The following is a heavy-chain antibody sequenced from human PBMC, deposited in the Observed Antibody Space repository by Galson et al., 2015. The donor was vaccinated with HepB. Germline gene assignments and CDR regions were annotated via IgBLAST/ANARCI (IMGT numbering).Heavy chain of an antibody. D-gene: IGHD1-1*01. CDR3: ARGNWNVVDVMDV. Sequence: SLRLSCAASGFIFSNHGMHWARQAPGKGLQWVATIWYDGSNKYYVDSVKGRFTISRDNPKKTLYLQMNSLRVDDTSVYYCARGNWNVVDVMDVWGQGTTVTVSS. CDR2: IWYDGSNK. J-gene: IGHJ6*02. CDR1: GFIFSNHG. V-gene: IGHV3-33*01.